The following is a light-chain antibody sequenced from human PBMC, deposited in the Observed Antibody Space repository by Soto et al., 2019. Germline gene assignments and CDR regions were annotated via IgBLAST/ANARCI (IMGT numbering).Light chain of an antibody. CDR1: QSVAYN. CDR2: DAA. J-gene: IGKJ3*01. CDR3: QQYHNWPLT. Sequence: EIVLTQSPATLSLSPGERATLSCRASQSVAYNLAWYQQKPGQAPRLLIYDAANRATGIPARFSGRGSGTEFFLTISSLQSEDSAVYFCQQYHNWPLTFGPGTKVEFK. V-gene: IGKV3D-15*01.